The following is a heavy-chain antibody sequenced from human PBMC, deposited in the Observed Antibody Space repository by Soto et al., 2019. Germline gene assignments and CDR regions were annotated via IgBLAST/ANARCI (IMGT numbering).Heavy chain of an antibody. V-gene: IGHV5-51*01. J-gene: IGHJ4*02. CDR2: IYPGDSDT. CDR1: GYNFSNHW. Sequence: SLKISCKGSGYNFSNHWIGWVRQMPGKGLEWMGIIYPGDSDTRYSPSSQGQVRISADKSTNTAYLQWSSLKASDTAMYYCARLFRSQYYFDYWGQGTLVTVSS. CDR3: ARLFRSQYYFDY.